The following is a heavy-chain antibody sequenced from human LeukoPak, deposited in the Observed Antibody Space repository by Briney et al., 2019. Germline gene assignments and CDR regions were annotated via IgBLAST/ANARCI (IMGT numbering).Heavy chain of an antibody. D-gene: IGHD6-19*01. V-gene: IGHV3-21*01. CDR3: ARANGYSSGWYAYFDY. J-gene: IGHJ4*02. CDR1: GFTLSAHG. Sequence: PGGSLRLSCAASGFTLSAHGMNWVRQAPGKGLEWVSSTSSSSIYIYYGDSVKGRFTISRDNAKNSLYLQMNSLRAEDTAVYYCARANGYSSGWYAYFDYWGQGTLVTVSS. CDR2: TSSSSIYI.